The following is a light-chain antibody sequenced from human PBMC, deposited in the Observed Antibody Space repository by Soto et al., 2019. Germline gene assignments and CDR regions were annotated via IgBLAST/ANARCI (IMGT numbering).Light chain of an antibody. V-gene: IGLV1-36*01. CDR2: HDD. Sequence: QTVLTQPPSVSEAPRQRVTISCSGSSSNIGNNAVNWYQQLPGKAPKLLIYHDDLLPSGVSDRFSGSKSGTSASLAISGLQSEGEADYHCAVWDDRLDGEVFGGGTKVTVL. CDR1: SSNIGNNA. J-gene: IGLJ2*01. CDR3: AVWDDRLDGEV.